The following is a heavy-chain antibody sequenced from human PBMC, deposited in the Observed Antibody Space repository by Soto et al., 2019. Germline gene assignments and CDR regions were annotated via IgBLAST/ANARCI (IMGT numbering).Heavy chain of an antibody. D-gene: IGHD6-13*01. CDR3: AKDLGAAGTEGYYYYGMDV. V-gene: IGHV3-30*18. J-gene: IGHJ6*02. CDR2: ISYGGSNK. CDR1: GFTFSSYG. Sequence: VGSLRLSCAASGFTFSSYGMHWVRQAPGKGLEWVAVISYGGSNKYYADSVKGRFTISRDNSKNTLYLQMNSLRAEDTAVYYCAKDLGAAGTEGYYYYGMDVWGQGTTVTVSS.